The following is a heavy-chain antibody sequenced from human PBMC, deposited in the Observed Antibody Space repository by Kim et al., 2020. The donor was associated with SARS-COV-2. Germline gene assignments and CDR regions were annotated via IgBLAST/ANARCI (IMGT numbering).Heavy chain of an antibody. J-gene: IGHJ6*02. CDR3: ARDRRYYDILTGYYSGMDV. D-gene: IGHD3-9*01. V-gene: IGHV3-53*01. Sequence: KGRFTISRDNSKSTLYLQMSSLRAEDTAVYYCARDRRYYDILTGYYSGMDVWGQGTTVTVSS.